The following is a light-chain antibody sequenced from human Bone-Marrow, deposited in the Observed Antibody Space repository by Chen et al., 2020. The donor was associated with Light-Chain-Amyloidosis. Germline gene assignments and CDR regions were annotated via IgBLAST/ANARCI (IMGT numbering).Light chain of an antibody. CDR1: LLAKNY. CDR3: YSATDDSLGV. CDR2: KDT. J-gene: IGLJ3*02. Sequence: SYELTQPSSVSVSPGQTAKITCSGDLLAKNYVRWLQRKPGQAPVLVIYKDTRRTSEIPGRISGSRAETAATLTVSGAQVDDEADYHCYSATDDSLGVFGGGTRLSVL. V-gene: IGLV3-27*01.